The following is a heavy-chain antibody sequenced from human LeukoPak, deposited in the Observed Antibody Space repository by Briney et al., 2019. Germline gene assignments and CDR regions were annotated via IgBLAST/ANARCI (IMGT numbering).Heavy chain of an antibody. D-gene: IGHD2-2*01. CDR3: ARTSSTSWFDP. V-gene: IGHV4-59*01. CDR2: IYYSGST. Sequence: SETLSLTCTVSGGSISSYYWSWIRQPPGKGLEWIGYIYYSGSTNYNPSLKSRVTISVDTSKNQFSLKLSSVTAADTAVYYCARTSSTSWFDPWGQGTLVTVSS. J-gene: IGHJ5*02. CDR1: GGSISSYY.